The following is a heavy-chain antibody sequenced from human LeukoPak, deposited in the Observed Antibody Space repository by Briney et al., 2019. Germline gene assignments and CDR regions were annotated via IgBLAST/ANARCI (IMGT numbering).Heavy chain of an antibody. CDR2: INWNGGST. CDR3: ARDLQQLVAFDI. D-gene: IGHD6-13*01. CDR1: GFKFDDDG. V-gene: IGHV3-20*04. J-gene: IGHJ3*02. Sequence: GGSLRLSCAASGFKFDDDGMSWVRQSPGKGLEWVSGINWNGGSTGYADSVKGRFTISRDNARKSLYLQMNSLRAEDTALYYCARDLQQLVAFDIWGQGTVVTVSS.